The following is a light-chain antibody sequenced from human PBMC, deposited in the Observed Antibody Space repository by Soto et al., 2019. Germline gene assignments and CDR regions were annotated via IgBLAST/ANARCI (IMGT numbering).Light chain of an antibody. CDR1: SSDVGGYNY. V-gene: IGLV2-14*01. Sequence: QSALTQPASVSGSPGQSITISCTGTSSDVGGYNYVSWYQQHPGKAPKLMLYEVSNRPSGVSNRFSGSKSGNTASLTISGLQAEDEADYYCSSYTSSSTRVFGGGTKPTVL. CDR3: SSYTSSSTRV. J-gene: IGLJ3*02. CDR2: EVS.